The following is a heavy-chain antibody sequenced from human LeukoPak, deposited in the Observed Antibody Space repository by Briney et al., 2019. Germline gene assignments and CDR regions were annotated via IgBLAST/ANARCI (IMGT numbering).Heavy chain of an antibody. D-gene: IGHD3-22*01. V-gene: IGHV3-11*06. CDR3: ARVIAISSCFYAY. Sequence: GGSLSLSCAASGFTFSDYYMRWMRQAPGKGREWRSYLSGSSTDTNYADSVKGRFTISRDNAKNSLYLQMNSLRVEDTAFYYCARVIAISSCFYAYWGQGTLVAVSS. J-gene: IGHJ4*02. CDR1: GFTFSDYY. CDR2: LSGSSTDT.